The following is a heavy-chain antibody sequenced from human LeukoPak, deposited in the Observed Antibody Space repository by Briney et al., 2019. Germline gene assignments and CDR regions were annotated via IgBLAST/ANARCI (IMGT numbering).Heavy chain of an antibody. D-gene: IGHD3-3*01. Sequence: GASVKVSCKASGYTFTRYYMHWVRQAPGQGLEWMGWINPNSGDTNYAQKFRGRVTMTRDTSISTAYMELSRLRSDDTAVYYCAGEMYYDFWRGSDYWGQGTLVTVSS. J-gene: IGHJ4*02. CDR3: AGEMYYDFWRGSDY. CDR2: INPNSGDT. CDR1: GYTFTRYY. V-gene: IGHV1-2*02.